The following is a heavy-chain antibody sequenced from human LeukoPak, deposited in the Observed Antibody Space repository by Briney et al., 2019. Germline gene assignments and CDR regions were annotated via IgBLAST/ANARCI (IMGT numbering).Heavy chain of an antibody. CDR2: MNPNSGNT. Sequence: ASVKVSCKASGGTFSSYAISWVRQATGQGLEWMGWMNPNSGNTGYAQKFQGRVTITRNTSKSTAYMELSSLRSEDTAVYYCARSRRGIAAAGTSYYFDYWGQGTLVTVSS. CDR3: ARSRRGIAAAGTSYYFDY. CDR1: GGTFSSYA. V-gene: IGHV1-8*03. J-gene: IGHJ4*02. D-gene: IGHD6-13*01.